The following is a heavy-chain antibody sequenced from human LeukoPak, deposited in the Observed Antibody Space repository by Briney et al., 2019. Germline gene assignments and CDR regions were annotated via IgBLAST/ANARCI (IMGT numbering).Heavy chain of an antibody. D-gene: IGHD6-13*01. CDR3: AREVAAAGLDY. J-gene: IGHJ4*02. CDR2: IYYSGST. Sequence: SETLSLTCTVPGGSISSYYWSWIRQPPGKGLEWIGYIYYSGSTNYNPSLKSRVTISVDTSKNQFSLKLSSVTAADTAVYYCAREVAAAGLDYWGQGTLVTVSS. V-gene: IGHV4-59*01. CDR1: GGSISSYY.